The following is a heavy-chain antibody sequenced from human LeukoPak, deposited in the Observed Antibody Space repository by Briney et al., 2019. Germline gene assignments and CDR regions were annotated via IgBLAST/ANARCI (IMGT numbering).Heavy chain of an antibody. Sequence: ASVKVSCKASGYTFTSYAMNWVRQAPGQGLEWMGWINTNIGNPTYAQGFTGRFVFSLDTSVSTAYLQISSLKAEDTAVYYCARDAGSSSWDYYYYMDVWGKGTTVTVSS. J-gene: IGHJ6*03. CDR2: INTNIGNP. V-gene: IGHV7-4-1*02. CDR1: GYTFTSYA. CDR3: ARDAGSSSWDYYYYMDV. D-gene: IGHD6-13*01.